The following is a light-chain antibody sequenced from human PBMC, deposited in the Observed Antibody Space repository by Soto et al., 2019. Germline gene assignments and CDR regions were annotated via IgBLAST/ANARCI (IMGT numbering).Light chain of an antibody. V-gene: IGLV2-11*01. J-gene: IGLJ1*01. CDR3: CSYAGSYIFYV. Sequence: QSALAQPRSVSGSHGQSVTISCTGTSSDVGGYNYVSWYQQHPGKAPKLMIYDVNKRPSGVPDRFSGSKSGNTASLTISGLQADDEADYYCCSYAGSYIFYVFGTGTKVTVL. CDR1: SSDVGGYNY. CDR2: DVN.